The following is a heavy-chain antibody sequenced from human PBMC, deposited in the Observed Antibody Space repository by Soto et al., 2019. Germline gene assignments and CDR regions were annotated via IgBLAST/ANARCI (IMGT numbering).Heavy chain of an antibody. D-gene: IGHD2-8*01. CDR3: ASNLGYCTNGVCQSYRRGVGYGMDV. J-gene: IGHJ6*02. CDR2: IYYSGST. CDR1: GGSISSYY. V-gene: IGHV4-59*01. Sequence: SETLSLTCTVSGGSISSYYWSWIRQPPGKGLEWIGYIYYSGSTNYNPSLKSRVTISVDTSKNQFSLKLSSVTAADTAVYYCASNLGYCTNGVCQSYRRGVGYGMDVWGQGTTVTVSS.